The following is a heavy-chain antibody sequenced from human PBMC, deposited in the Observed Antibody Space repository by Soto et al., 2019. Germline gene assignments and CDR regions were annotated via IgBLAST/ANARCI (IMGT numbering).Heavy chain of an antibody. Sequence: EVQLVESGGGLVQPGGSLRLSCAASGFTFSSYWMHWVRQAPGKGLVWVSRINGDGSTTSYADSVKGRFTISRDNAKNTLYLQMNSLRAEDTAVYYCATFTALANCGGDCDRNWGQGTLVTVSS. V-gene: IGHV3-74*01. CDR2: INGDGSTT. CDR1: GFTFSSYW. J-gene: IGHJ4*02. CDR3: ATFTALANCGGDCDRN. D-gene: IGHD2-21*02.